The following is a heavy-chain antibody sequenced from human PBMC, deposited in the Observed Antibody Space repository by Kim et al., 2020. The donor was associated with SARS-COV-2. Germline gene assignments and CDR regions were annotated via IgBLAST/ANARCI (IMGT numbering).Heavy chain of an antibody. CDR2: ISAYNGNT. J-gene: IGHJ4*02. CDR1: GYTFTSYG. Sequence: ASVKVSCKASGYTFTSYGISWVRQAPGQGLEWMGWISAYNGNTNYAQKLQGRVTMTTDTSTSTAYMELRSLRSDDTAVYYCARDLTLMITFGGVLRFDYWGQGTLVTVSS. CDR3: ARDLTLMITFGGVLRFDY. D-gene: IGHD3-16*01. V-gene: IGHV1-18*01.